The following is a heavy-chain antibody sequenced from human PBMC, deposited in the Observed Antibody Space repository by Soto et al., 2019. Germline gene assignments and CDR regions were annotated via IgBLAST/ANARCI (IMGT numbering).Heavy chain of an antibody. CDR3: AREQRCMDV. CDR1: GYTFTSYD. CDR2: MNPNSGNT. Sequence: QVQLEQSGAEVKKPGASVKVSCKASGYTFTSYDINWVRRATGQGLEWMGWMNPNSGNTGYAQKFQGRVTMTRNTSLSTAYMELSSLSSEDTAVDYGAREQRCMDVWGQGTTVTVSS. V-gene: IGHV1-8*01. D-gene: IGHD1-1*01. J-gene: IGHJ6*02.